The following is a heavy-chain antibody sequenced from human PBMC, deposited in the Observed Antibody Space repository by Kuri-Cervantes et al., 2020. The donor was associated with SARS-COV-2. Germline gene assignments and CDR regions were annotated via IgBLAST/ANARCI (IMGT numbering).Heavy chain of an antibody. V-gene: IGHV1-24*01. CDR1: GYFLAESS. Sequence: ASVKVSCKVSGYFLAESSIHWVRQAPGRGLEWMGRFDPDDAETNYAQDFRGRVTMTEDTSTDTAYMELRSLRPEDTAVYYCAKELNEGYGSSWYFDYWGQGTLVTVSS. J-gene: IGHJ4*02. D-gene: IGHD6-13*01. CDR2: FDPDDAET. CDR3: AKELNEGYGSSWYFDY.